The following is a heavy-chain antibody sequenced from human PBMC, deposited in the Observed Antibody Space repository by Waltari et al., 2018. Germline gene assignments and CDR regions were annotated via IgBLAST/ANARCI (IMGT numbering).Heavy chain of an antibody. V-gene: IGHV1-24*01. CDR2: FGPEGGET. CDR3: ATALPQYSSSWFPNFDY. CDR1: GYTLTELS. Sequence: QVQLVQSGAEVKKPGASVKVSCKVSGYTLTELSMHWVRQAPGKGLEWMGGFGPEGGETIYAQKFQGRVTLTEDTTTDAAYMELSSLRSEDTAVYYCATALPQYSSSWFPNFDYWGQGTLVTVSS. D-gene: IGHD6-13*01. J-gene: IGHJ4*02.